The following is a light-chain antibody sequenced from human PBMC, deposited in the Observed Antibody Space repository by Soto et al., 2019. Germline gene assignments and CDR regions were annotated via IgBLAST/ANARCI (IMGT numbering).Light chain of an antibody. CDR3: QQYNNWPPWT. Sequence: EIVLSQSPGTLSLSPGERATLSCRASQSVSRYLAWYQQKPDQAPRLLIYGASTRATGIPARFSGSGSGTEFTLTISSLQSEDFAVYYCQQYNNWPPWTFGQGTKVDIK. J-gene: IGKJ1*01. V-gene: IGKV3-15*01. CDR2: GAS. CDR1: QSVSRY.